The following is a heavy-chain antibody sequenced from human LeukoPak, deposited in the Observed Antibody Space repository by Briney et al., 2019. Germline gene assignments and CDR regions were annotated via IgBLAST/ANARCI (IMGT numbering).Heavy chain of an antibody. CDR3: ARYITIFGVVINYGMDV. CDR2: IYHSGST. CDR1: GGSISSGGYS. D-gene: IGHD3-3*01. V-gene: IGHV4-30-2*01. J-gene: IGHJ6*02. Sequence: SQTLSLTCAVSGGSISSGGYSWSWIRQPPGKGLEWIGYIYHSGSTYYNPSLKSRVTISVDRSKNQFSLKLSSVTAADTAVYYCARYITIFGVVINYGMDVWGQGTTVTVSS.